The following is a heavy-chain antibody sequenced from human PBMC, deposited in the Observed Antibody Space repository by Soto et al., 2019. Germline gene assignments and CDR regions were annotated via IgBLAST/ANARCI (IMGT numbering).Heavy chain of an antibody. CDR1: GFTCSSYA. J-gene: IGHJ4*02. D-gene: IGHD6-13*01. Sequence: PGGSLRLSCAASGFTCSSYAMSWVRQAPGKGLEWVSAISGSGGSTYYADSVKGRFTISRDNSKNTLYLQMNSLRAEDTAVYYCAKENGYSSSWFEFDYWGQGTLVTVSS. V-gene: IGHV3-23*01. CDR2: ISGSGGST. CDR3: AKENGYSSSWFEFDY.